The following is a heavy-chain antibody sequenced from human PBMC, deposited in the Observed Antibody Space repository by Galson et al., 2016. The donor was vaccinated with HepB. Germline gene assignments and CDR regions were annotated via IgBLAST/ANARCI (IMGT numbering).Heavy chain of an antibody. CDR1: GYSFTNYL. D-gene: IGHD2-2*01. CDR3: AIMGGYCSSSRCYNGFDH. V-gene: IGHV5-10-1*01. Sequence: QSGAEVKKPGESLRISCKGSGYSFTNYLINWVRQMPGKGLEWMGRIDPTDSYTNYSPSFQGHVTISAEKSSNTAYLQWSSLKASDTAMYYCAIMGGYCSSSRCYNGFDHWGQGTPVTVSS. CDR2: IDPTDSYT. J-gene: IGHJ4*02.